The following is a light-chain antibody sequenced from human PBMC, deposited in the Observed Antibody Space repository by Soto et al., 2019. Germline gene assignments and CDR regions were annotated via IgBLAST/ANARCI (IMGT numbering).Light chain of an antibody. J-gene: IGLJ1*01. CDR1: NSDGGGYNY. CDR2: EVN. V-gene: IGLV2-8*01. Sequence: QSVLTQPPSASGSPGQSVAISCTGTNSDGGGYNYVSWYQQHPGKAPILMIYEVNKRPSGVPDRFSGSKSGNTASLTASGLQAADEADYYCSSYAGSSNVFGTGTKGTVL. CDR3: SSYAGSSNV.